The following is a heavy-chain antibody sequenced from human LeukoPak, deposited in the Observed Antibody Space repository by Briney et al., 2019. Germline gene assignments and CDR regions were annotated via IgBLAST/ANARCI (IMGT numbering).Heavy chain of an antibody. CDR1: GFTFSSYS. CDR3: ARGDYTYYDFWSGYYYLLDY. Sequence: GGSLRLSCAASGFTFSSYSMNWVRQAPGKGLEWVSSISSSSSYIYYADSVKGRFTISRDNAKNSLYLKMNSLRAEDTAVYYCARGDYTYYDFWSGYYYLLDYWGQGTLVTVSS. CDR2: ISSSSSYI. D-gene: IGHD3-3*01. J-gene: IGHJ4*02. V-gene: IGHV3-21*01.